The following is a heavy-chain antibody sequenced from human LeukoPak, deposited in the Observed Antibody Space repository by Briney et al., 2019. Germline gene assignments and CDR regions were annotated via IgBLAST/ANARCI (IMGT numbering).Heavy chain of an antibody. CDR3: ARRAADSSSLGY. CDR2: IYPGDSET. D-gene: IGHD6-6*01. V-gene: IGHV5-51*01. CDR1: GYSFTTYW. Sequence: GESLKISCKGSGYSFTTYWIGWGRQMPGKGLEWMGIIYPGDSETKYSPSFQGQVTISADKSINTAYLQWSSLKASDTATYYCARRAADSSSLGYWGQGTLVTVSS. J-gene: IGHJ4*02.